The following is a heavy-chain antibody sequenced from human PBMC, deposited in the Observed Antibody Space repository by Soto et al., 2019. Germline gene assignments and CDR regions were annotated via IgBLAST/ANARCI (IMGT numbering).Heavy chain of an antibody. CDR2: MGYDGYT. J-gene: IGHJ6*02. V-gene: IGHV4-59*08. Sequence: QVQLQESGPGLVKPSETLSLTCTISGGPMSNYYCSWFRQPPGQGLEWIGYMGYDGYTSYNPSLRSQGPISPATSKHQFSLSLRSVTAADTALYYCARQGFGPLHGLVDVWGQGTTVTVSS. D-gene: IGHD3-10*01. CDR3: ARQGFGPLHGLVDV. CDR1: GGPMSNYY.